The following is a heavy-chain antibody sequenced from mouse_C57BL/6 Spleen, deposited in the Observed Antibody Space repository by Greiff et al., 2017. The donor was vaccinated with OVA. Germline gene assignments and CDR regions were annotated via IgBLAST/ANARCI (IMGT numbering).Heavy chain of an antibody. CDR1: GYTFTSYG. V-gene: IGHV1-81*01. CDR3: ARSGLITTVVATPAWFAY. Sequence: VQLQQSGAELARPGASVKLSCKASGYTFTSYGISWVKQRTGQGLEWIGEIYPRSGNTYYNEKFKGKATLTADNSSSTAYMELRSLTSEDSAVYSCARSGLITTVVATPAWFAYWGQGTLVTVSA. D-gene: IGHD1-1*01. CDR2: IYPRSGNT. J-gene: IGHJ3*01.